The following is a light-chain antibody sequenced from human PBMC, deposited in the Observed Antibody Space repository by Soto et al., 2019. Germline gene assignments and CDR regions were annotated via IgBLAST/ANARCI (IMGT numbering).Light chain of an antibody. CDR2: DAS. CDR3: QQFYYLPYT. Sequence: DIQMTQSPSSLSASVGDRVTITCQASQDISNYLNWYQQKPGKAPKLLIYDASNLQTGVPSRFSGSGSGTEFTFTISSLLPEDIATYYCQQFYYLPYTFGQGTKLEI. CDR1: QDISNY. V-gene: IGKV1-33*01. J-gene: IGKJ2*01.